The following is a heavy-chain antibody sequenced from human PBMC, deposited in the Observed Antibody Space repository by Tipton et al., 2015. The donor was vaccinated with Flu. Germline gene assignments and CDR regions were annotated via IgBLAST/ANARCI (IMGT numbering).Heavy chain of an antibody. CDR1: EYTFTNYW. Sequence: QLVQSGAEMKKPGQPLKISCEASEYTFTNYWITWVRHKPGKGLEWMGIIYPGDSDTRYSPSFQGQVTISADKSFNTAYLQWTSLKPSDTAIYYCARHARHCGDDRCYTDYWGQGTPVTVSS. J-gene: IGHJ4*02. V-gene: IGHV5-51*01. D-gene: IGHD2-21*02. CDR2: IYPGDSDT. CDR3: ARHARHCGDDRCYTDY.